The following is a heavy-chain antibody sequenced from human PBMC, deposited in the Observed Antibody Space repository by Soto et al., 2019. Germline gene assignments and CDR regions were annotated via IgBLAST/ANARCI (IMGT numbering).Heavy chain of an antibody. CDR1: GYTFINCG. D-gene: IGHD3-10*01. Sequence: GASVKVSCKASGYTFINCGINWVRQAPGQGLEWMGWISAYNGNTNYAQKLQGRVTMTTDTSTSTAYMELRSLRSDDTAVYFCARGWFGEFLYYFDYWGQGTLVTVSS. J-gene: IGHJ4*02. CDR2: ISAYNGNT. CDR3: ARGWFGEFLYYFDY. V-gene: IGHV1-18*01.